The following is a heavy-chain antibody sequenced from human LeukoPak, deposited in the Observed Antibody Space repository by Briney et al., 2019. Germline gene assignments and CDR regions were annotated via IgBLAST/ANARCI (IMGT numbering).Heavy chain of an antibody. D-gene: IGHD6-19*01. CDR1: GFTFSSYS. CDR3: ARSYRIAVAGSPKRYYYYGMDV. Sequence: GGSLRLSCAASGFTFSSYSMNWVRQAPGRGLEWVSSISSSSSYIYYADSVKGRFTISRDNAKNSLYLQMNSLRAEDTAVYYCARSYRIAVAGSPKRYYYYGMDVWGQGTTVTVSS. CDR2: ISSSSSYI. V-gene: IGHV3-21*01. J-gene: IGHJ6*02.